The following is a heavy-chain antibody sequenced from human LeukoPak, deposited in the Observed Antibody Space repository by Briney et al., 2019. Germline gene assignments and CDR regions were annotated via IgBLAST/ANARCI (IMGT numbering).Heavy chain of an antibody. CDR3: AKGSSKGYYGSDY. J-gene: IGHJ4*02. CDR2: ISGSGGST. V-gene: IGHV3-23*01. CDR1: GFTFSSYA. D-gene: IGHD3-10*01. Sequence: GGSLRLSCAACGFTFSSYAMSWVRQAPGKGLEWVSAISGSGGSTYYADSVKGRFTISRDNSKNTLYLQMNSLRAEDTAVYYCAKGSSKGYYGSDYWGQGTLVTVSS.